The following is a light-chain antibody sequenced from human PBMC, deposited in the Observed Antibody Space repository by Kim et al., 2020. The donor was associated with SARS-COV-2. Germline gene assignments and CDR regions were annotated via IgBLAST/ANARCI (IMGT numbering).Light chain of an antibody. CDR3: CSYAGSYTVV. J-gene: IGLJ2*01. Sequence: SVTMSCTRTSSEVVVYNNVSWDQQHPVNAPKLMIYDVSSPPSGSPVRFSGSKSGNTASLTISGLQAEDEADYYCCSYAGSYTVVFGGGTRLTV. CDR2: DVS. CDR1: SSEVVVYNN. V-gene: IGLV2-11*03.